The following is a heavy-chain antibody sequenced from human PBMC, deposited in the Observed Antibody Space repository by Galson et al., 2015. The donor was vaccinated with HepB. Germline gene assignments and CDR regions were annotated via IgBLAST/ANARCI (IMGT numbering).Heavy chain of an antibody. D-gene: IGHD3-10*01. CDR3: ARPPVGDPDSGTPLYYFDS. Sequence: SLRLSCAGSGFIFSDYYMSWIRQAPGKGLEWISFIGSDTTYYADSVRGRFTISRDNAKNSLYLLMNSLRAEDTAVYFCARPPVGDPDSGTPLYYFDSWGQGTLVIVSS. CDR2: IGSDTT. V-gene: IGHV3-69-1*01. J-gene: IGHJ4*02. CDR1: GFIFSDYY.